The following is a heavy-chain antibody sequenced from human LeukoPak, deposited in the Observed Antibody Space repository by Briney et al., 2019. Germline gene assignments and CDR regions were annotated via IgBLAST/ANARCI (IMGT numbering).Heavy chain of an antibody. J-gene: IGHJ4*02. V-gene: IGHV3-23*01. CDR2: ISGSGGST. CDR3: AKDQRVTGTSIYHFDY. Sequence: PGGSLRLSCAASGFTFSSYGMSWVRQAPGKGLEWVSGISGSGGSTYYADSVKGRFTISRDNSKNTLYVQMNSLTAEDTAVYHCAKDQRVTGTSIYHFDYWGQGTLVTVSS. D-gene: IGHD6-19*01. CDR1: GFTFSSYG.